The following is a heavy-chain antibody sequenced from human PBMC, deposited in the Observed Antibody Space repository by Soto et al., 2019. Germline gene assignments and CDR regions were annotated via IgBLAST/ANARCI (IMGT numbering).Heavy chain of an antibody. V-gene: IGHV1-18*01. Sequence: QVQLVQSGGEVKKPGASVKVSCKVSGYTFTNYGISWVRQTPGQGLEWMGWLSAYSGNTNYTQKFQGRVTMTTDTSTSTAYMELRSLRSDDTAVYYCARDVGHYYDGSGYNIYFDYCGQGTLVTISS. CDR2: LSAYSGNT. J-gene: IGHJ4*02. D-gene: IGHD3-22*01. CDR3: ARDVGHYYDGSGYNIYFDY. CDR1: GYTFTNYG.